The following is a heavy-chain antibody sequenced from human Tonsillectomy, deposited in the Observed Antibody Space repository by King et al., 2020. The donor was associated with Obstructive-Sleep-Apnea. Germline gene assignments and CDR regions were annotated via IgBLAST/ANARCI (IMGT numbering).Heavy chain of an antibody. V-gene: IGHV1-2*02. Sequence: QLVQSGAEVKKPGASVKVSCKASGYTFTGYYMHWVRQAPGQGLEWMGWINPNNGGTNYAQKFQGRVTMTRDTSISTAYMDLSRLRSDDTAVYFCARVDYSGALFPYDYWGQGTLVTVSS. CDR3: ARVDYSGALFPYDY. CDR1: GYTFTGYY. D-gene: IGHD1-26*01. CDR2: INPNNGGT. J-gene: IGHJ4*02.